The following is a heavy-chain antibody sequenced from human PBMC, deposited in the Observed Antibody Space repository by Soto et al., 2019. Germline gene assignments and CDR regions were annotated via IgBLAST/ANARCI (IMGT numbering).Heavy chain of an antibody. CDR1: GGSVSSYY. CDR2: IYYSGST. J-gene: IGHJ4*02. V-gene: IGHV4-59*08. CDR3: ARVPRSAVATMAHFDY. Sequence: SETLSLTCTVSGGSVSSYYWSWIRQSPGKGLEWIGYIYYSGSTKYKPSLKSRVTISVDTSKNQFSLKVSSATAADTAVYYCARVPRSAVATMAHFDYWXQGTLVTVSS. D-gene: IGHD5-12*01.